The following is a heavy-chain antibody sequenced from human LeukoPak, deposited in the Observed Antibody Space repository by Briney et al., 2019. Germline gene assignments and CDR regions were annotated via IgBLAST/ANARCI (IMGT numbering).Heavy chain of an antibody. CDR3: ARDWVAAGGDYMDV. V-gene: IGHV3-11*04. CDR2: ISYGGRIV. CDR1: GISISDNY. D-gene: IGHD6-13*01. J-gene: IGHJ6*03. Sequence: GGSLRLSCEASGISISDNYMSWIRQAPGKGLEWVSYISYGGRIVYSADSVKGRFTISRDNAKNSVYLQMNSLRAEDTAVYYCARDWVAAGGDYMDVWGKGTTVTISS.